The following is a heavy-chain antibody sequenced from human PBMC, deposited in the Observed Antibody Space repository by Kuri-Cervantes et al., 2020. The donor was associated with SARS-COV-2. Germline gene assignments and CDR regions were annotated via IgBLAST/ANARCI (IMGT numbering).Heavy chain of an antibody. D-gene: IGHD3-10*01. CDR3: ARDFTMVRGLDYYYGMDV. CDR2: INPNSGGT. J-gene: IGHJ6*02. CDR1: GYTFTSYY. Sequence: ASVKVSCKASGYTFTSYYMHWVRQAPGQGLEWMGWINPNSGGTNYAQKFQGWVTMTRDTSISTAYMELSRLRSDDTAVYYCARDFTMVRGLDYYYGMDVWGQGTTVTVSS. V-gene: IGHV1-2*04.